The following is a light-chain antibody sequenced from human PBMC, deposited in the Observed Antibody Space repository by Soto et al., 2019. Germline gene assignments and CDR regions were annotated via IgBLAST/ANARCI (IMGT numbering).Light chain of an antibody. CDR1: QSVSDN. J-gene: IGKJ4*01. V-gene: IGKV3D-15*01. CDR3: QQYNNWPLT. CDR2: GAS. Sequence: EIVMTQSPATLSVSPGERATLSSRASQSVSDNLAWYQQKPGQAPRLLIYGASTRATGIPARFSGSGSGTEFTLTISSLQSEDFAVYYCQQYNNWPLTFGGGTKV.